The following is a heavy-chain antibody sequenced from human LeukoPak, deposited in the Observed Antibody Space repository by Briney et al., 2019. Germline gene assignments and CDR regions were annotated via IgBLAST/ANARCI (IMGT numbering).Heavy chain of an antibody. CDR1: GGSISSYY. CDR3: ASSDFWSGYLGS. J-gene: IGHJ4*02. V-gene: IGHV4-4*07. Sequence: SETLSLTCTVSGGSISSYYWSWNRQPAGKGLEWIGRIYTSGSTNYNPSLKSRVTMSVDTSKNQFSLKLSSVTAADTAVYYCASSDFWSGYLGSWGQGTLITVSS. D-gene: IGHD3-3*01. CDR2: IYTSGST.